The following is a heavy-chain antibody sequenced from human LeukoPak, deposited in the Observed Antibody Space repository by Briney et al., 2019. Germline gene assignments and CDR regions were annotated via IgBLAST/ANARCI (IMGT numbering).Heavy chain of an antibody. CDR3: AKGVGEFGFRFDS. Sequence: GGSLRLSCVASGFTFSSHAMGWVRQAPGEGLEWVSVISGGGGSTYYADSLKGRFTISRDNSKNTLYLQMSSLAAADTAVYYCAKGVGEFGFRFDSWGQGTLVTVSS. CDR1: GFTFSSHA. CDR2: ISGGGGST. V-gene: IGHV3-23*01. J-gene: IGHJ4*02. D-gene: IGHD3-16*01.